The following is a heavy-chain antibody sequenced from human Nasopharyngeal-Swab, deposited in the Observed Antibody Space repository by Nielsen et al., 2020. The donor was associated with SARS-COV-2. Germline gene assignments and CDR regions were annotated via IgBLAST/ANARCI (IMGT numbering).Heavy chain of an antibody. CDR3: ARVVSSSRGDYYYGMDV. CDR2: IYYSGST. V-gene: IGHV4-59*01. J-gene: IGHJ6*02. Sequence: WSRQCPGQGLEWIGYIYYSGSTNYNPSLKSRVTISVDTSKNQFSLKLSSVTAADTAVYYCARVVSSSRGDYYYGMDVWGQGTTVTVSS. D-gene: IGHD6-13*01.